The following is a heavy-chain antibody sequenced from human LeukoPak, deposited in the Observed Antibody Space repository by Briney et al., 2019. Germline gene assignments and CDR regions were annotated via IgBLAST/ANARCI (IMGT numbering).Heavy chain of an antibody. Sequence: GGSLRLSCAAYGFPLSCYSMTWVRQAPGKGLEWDSSISSSSRFIYYADSVKGRFPIPRDNAKNSLDLQMNSLRAEDTAVYYCGRCFSDDSCGYYDQSFDYWGQGTLVTVSS. CDR1: GFPLSCYS. CDR2: ISSSSRFI. D-gene: IGHD3-22*01. J-gene: IGHJ4*02. V-gene: IGHV3-21*01. CDR3: GRCFSDDSCGYYDQSFDY.